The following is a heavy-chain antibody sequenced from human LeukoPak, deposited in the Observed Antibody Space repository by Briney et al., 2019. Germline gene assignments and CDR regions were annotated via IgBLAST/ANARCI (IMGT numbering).Heavy chain of an antibody. CDR1: GFTFDDYA. CDR3: AKDSSYYYGSGSGGIDY. V-gene: IGHV3-9*01. J-gene: IGHJ4*02. Sequence: PGGSLRLSCAASGFTFDDYAMHWVRQAPGKGLKWVSGISWNSGSIGYADSVKGRFTISRDNAKNSLYLQMNSLRAEDTALYYCAKDSSYYYGSGSGGIDYWGQGTLVTVSS. CDR2: ISWNSGSI. D-gene: IGHD3-10*01.